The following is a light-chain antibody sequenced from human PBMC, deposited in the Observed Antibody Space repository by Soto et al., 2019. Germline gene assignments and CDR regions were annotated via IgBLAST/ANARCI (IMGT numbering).Light chain of an antibody. CDR1: QNVGSF. CDR3: QQYGSSPRT. CDR2: DTS. Sequence: EIVLTQSPGTLSLSPGERATLSCRAGQNVGSFLAWYQQKPGQAPRLLIYDTSNRATGIPDRFSGSGSGTDFSLTISSLEPGDLAVYYCQQYGSSPRTFSQGTKVEIK. J-gene: IGKJ1*01. V-gene: IGKV3-20*01.